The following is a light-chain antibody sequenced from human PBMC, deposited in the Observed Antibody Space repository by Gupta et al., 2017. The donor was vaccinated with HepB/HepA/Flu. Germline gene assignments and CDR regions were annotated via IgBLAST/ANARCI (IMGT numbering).Light chain of an antibody. Sequence: ESVLTQSPATLSLSPGERATLSCRASQSVSIYLDWYQQQPCQAPRLLIYDASNRATGIPARFSDSGSGTDFTLTISSLEPEDFAVYYCQQRSNWPPITFGQGTRLEIK. V-gene: IGKV3-11*01. CDR3: QQRSNWPPIT. CDR2: DAS. CDR1: QSVSIY. J-gene: IGKJ5*01.